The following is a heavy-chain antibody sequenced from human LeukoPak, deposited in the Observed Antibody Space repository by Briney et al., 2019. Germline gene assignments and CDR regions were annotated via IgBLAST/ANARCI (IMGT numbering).Heavy chain of an antibody. D-gene: IGHD4-17*01. Sequence: PGESLTLSCAASGLTLSDHYMDWLRQPPPKELEGVGRTRNKAKSDTTNYAASVKGRLTISRDDAKNSVYLQMNGLKSEDTALYYCVTPPHGDFVSFDNWGQGTLVTVSS. CDR1: GLTLSDHY. CDR3: VTPPHGDFVSFDN. J-gene: IGHJ4*02. V-gene: IGHV3-72*01. CDR2: TRNKAKSDTT.